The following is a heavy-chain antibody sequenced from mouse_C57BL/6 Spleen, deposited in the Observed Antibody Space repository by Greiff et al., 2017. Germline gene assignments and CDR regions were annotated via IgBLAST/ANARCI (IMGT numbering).Heavy chain of an antibody. CDR2: INPGSGST. D-gene: IGHD2-2*01. CDR3: ARSHQFMVTTRGFAY. Sequence: QVQLQQSGAELVRPGTSVKVSCKASGYAFTNYLIEWVKQRPGQGLEWIGVINPGSGSTNYNEKFKGKATLTADKSSSTAYMQLSSLTSEDSAVYFCARSHQFMVTTRGFAYWGQGTLVTVSA. CDR1: GYAFTNYL. J-gene: IGHJ3*01. V-gene: IGHV1-54*01.